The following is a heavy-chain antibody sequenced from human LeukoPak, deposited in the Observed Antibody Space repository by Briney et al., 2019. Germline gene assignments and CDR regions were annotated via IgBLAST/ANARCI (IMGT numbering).Heavy chain of an antibody. V-gene: IGHV3-74*01. CDR2: INSDGSST. CDR1: GFTFSSYW. D-gene: IGHD4-17*01. Sequence: GGSLRLSCAASGFTFSSYWMHWVRHAPGKGLVWVSRINSDGSSTIYADSVKGRFTISRDNAKNTLYLQMNSLRAEDTAVYYCARVPDTVTHDYWGQGTLVTVSS. CDR3: ARVPDTVTHDY. J-gene: IGHJ4*02.